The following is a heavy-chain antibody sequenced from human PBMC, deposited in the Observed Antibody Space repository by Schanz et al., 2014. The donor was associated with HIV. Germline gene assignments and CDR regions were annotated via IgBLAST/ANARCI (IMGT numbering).Heavy chain of an antibody. Sequence: QVQLVQSGAEVKKPGSSVKVSCKASGGSFSRSAVSWVRQAPGQGLEWMGGIIPMFGSANYAQKFLGRVTISADESTSTGYMDLSNLRSDDTAVYYCVTRQYTWNFFDFWGQGTLVTVSS. J-gene: IGHJ4*02. D-gene: IGHD1-20*01. V-gene: IGHV1-69*01. CDR2: IIPMFGSA. CDR3: VTRQYTWNFFDF. CDR1: GGSFSRSA.